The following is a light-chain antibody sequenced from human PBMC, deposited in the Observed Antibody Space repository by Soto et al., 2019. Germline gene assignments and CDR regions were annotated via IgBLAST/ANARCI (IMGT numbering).Light chain of an antibody. V-gene: IGKV1-27*01. J-gene: IGKJ5*01. CDR3: QNYKRAPIT. CDR2: GAS. Sequence: DIQMTQSPSSLSASVGDRVTITCRASQGISNYLAWYQQMPGKVPKHLIYGASKLQSGVPSRFSGGGSGTNFTLTISSLQPEDVATYYCQNYKRAPITFGQGTRLEI. CDR1: QGISNY.